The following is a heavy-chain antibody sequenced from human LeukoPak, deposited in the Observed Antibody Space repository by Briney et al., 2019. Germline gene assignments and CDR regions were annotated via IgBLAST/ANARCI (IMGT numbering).Heavy chain of an antibody. Sequence: ASVKVSCKASGYTFTSYNINWVRQAPGQGLEWMAWMHPNNGDTGYAQKSQDRVTVTSNTSISTAYMELRSLTSEDTAVYYCARELIVLEPAARRYNYYMDVWGIGTTVSVSS. D-gene: IGHD2-2*01. CDR2: MHPNNGDT. CDR3: ARELIVLEPAARRYNYYMDV. CDR1: GYTFTSYN. J-gene: IGHJ6*03. V-gene: IGHV1-8*03.